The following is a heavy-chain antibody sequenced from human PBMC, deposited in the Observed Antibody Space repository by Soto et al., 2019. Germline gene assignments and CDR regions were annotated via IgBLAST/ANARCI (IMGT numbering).Heavy chain of an antibody. CDR3: AKGGRLRSPFGF. D-gene: IGHD4-17*01. V-gene: IGHV4-34*01. J-gene: IGHJ4*02. Sequence: SETLSLTCAVYGGSLSDNHWSWIRQSPGKGLEWIGEISHSGFTNYNPSLKSRVSISIDTSKNQFSLKLTFVTAADTAVYFCAKGGRLRSPFGFWGQGTLVTVSS. CDR1: GGSLSDNH. CDR2: ISHSGFT.